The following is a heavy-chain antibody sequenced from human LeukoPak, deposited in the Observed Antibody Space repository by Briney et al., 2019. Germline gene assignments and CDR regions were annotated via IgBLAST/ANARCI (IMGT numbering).Heavy chain of an antibody. D-gene: IGHD3-22*01. CDR1: GGTFSSYA. CDR3: ARRYDSSGYYCDWFDP. V-gene: IGHV1-69*13. CDR2: IIPIFGTA. Sequence: SVKVSCKASGGTFSSYAISWVRQAPGQGLEWMGGIIPIFGTANYAQKFQGRVTITADESTSTAYMELSSLRSEDTAVYYCARRYDSSGYYCDWFDPWGQGTLVTVSS. J-gene: IGHJ5*02.